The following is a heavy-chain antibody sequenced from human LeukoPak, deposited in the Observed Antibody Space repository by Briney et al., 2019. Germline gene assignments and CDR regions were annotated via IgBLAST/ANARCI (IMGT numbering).Heavy chain of an antibody. CDR3: AKGTPVWFGTSYGMDV. CDR1: GFTFSSYA. Sequence: PGGSLRLSCAASGFTFSSYAMSWVRQAPGKGLEWVSAISGSGGSTYYADSVKGRFTISRDNSKNTLYLQMNSLRAEDTAVYYCAKGTPVWFGTSYGMDVWGQGTTVTVSS. J-gene: IGHJ6*02. V-gene: IGHV3-23*01. D-gene: IGHD3-10*01. CDR2: ISGSGGST.